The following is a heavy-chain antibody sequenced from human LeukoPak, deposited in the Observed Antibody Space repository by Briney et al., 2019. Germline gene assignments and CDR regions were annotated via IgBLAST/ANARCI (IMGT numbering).Heavy chain of an antibody. CDR2: MSYDGSNK. D-gene: IGHD2-15*01. CDR3: AREAKRYCSGGSCYYFDY. Sequence: GGSLRLSCAASGFSFSDHYMDWVRQAPGKGLEWVAVMSYDGSNKYYADSVKGRFTISRDNSKNTLYLQMNSLRAEDTAVYYCAREAKRYCSGGSCYYFDYWGQGTLVTVSS. V-gene: IGHV3-30*03. J-gene: IGHJ4*02. CDR1: GFSFSDHY.